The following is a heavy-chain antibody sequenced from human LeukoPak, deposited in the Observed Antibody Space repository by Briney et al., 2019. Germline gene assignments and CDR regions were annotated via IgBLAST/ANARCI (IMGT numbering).Heavy chain of an antibody. CDR2: IFPHDSDI. CDR3: ARFGIRGCISNTKCYTSFFYYGMDV. Sequence: GESLKISFKGSGYRFLYYWIGWVRPMPGKGPELMGLIFPHDSDIKYSPSFQGQVTISVDKSISSAYVQWGSLKASDTAMYYCARFGIRGCISNTKCYTSFFYYGMDVWGQGTTVTVSS. J-gene: IGHJ6*02. CDR1: GYRFLYYW. V-gene: IGHV5-51*01. D-gene: IGHD2-2*02.